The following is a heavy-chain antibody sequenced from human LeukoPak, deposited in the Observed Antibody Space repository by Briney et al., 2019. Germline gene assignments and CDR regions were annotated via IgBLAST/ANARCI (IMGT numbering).Heavy chain of an antibody. V-gene: IGHV4-31*03. CDR1: GGSISSGGYY. CDR3: ARGYYYDTPDDAFDI. J-gene: IGHJ3*02. D-gene: IGHD3-22*01. Sequence: KSSETLSLTCTVSGGSISSGGYYWSWIRQHPGKGLEWIRYIYYSGSTYYNPSLKSRVTISVDTSMNQFSLKLSSVTAADTAVYYCARGYYYDTPDDAFDIWGQGTMVTVSS. CDR2: IYYSGST.